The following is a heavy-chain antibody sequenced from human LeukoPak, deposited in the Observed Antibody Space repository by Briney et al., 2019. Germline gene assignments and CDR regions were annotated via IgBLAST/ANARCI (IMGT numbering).Heavy chain of an antibody. D-gene: IGHD5-18*01. J-gene: IGHJ4*02. V-gene: IGHV1-8*01. CDR1: GYTFTSYD. CDR2: MNPNSGNT. CDR3: ARGRSDGYSYDFDY. Sequence: ASVKVSCKASGYTFTSYDINWVRQAPGQGLEWMGWMNPNSGNTGYAQKFQGRVTMTRNTSISTAYMELSSLRSEDTAVYYCARGRSDGYSYDFDYWGQGTLVTVSS.